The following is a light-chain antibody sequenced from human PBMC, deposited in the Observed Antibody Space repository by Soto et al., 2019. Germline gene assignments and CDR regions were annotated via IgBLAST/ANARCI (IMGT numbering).Light chain of an antibody. CDR3: HQYGSSPLT. Sequence: EIVLTQSPCTLSLSPGERATLSCRASQSVSSSYLAWYQQKPGQAPRLLIYGASNRASGIPDRFSGGGSGTDFTLTISRLEPEDFAVYYCHQYGSSPLTFGGGTKVDI. J-gene: IGKJ4*01. CDR2: GAS. CDR1: QSVSSSY. V-gene: IGKV3-20*01.